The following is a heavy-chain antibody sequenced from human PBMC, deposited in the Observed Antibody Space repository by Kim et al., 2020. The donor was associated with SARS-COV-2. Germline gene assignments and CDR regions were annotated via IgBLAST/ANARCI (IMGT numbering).Heavy chain of an antibody. CDR2: ISGSGGST. J-gene: IGHJ6*02. D-gene: IGHD5-18*01. Sequence: GGSLRLSCAASGFTFSSYAMSWVRQAPGKGLEWVSAISGSGGSTYYADSVKGRFTISRDNSKNTLYLQMNSLRAEDTAVYYCAKDRGEYSYGPNYYYYYYGMDVWGQGTTVTVSS. V-gene: IGHV3-23*01. CDR3: AKDRGEYSYGPNYYYYYYGMDV. CDR1: GFTFSSYA.